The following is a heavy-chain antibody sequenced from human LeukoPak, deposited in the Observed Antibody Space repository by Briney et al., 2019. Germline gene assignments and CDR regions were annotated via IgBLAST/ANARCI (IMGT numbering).Heavy chain of an antibody. CDR3: SSQPAVLDLDC. CDR1: GFAFSSYW. CDR2: IKPDGSGK. D-gene: IGHD6-19*01. V-gene: IGHV3-7*01. Sequence: GGSLRLSCAASGFAFSSYWMTWVRQAPGKGLEWVANIKPDGSGKTYVDSVKGRFTISRDNAKSSLYLQMRGLRVEDTAVYYCSSQPAVLDLDCWGQGTLVTVSS. J-gene: IGHJ4*02.